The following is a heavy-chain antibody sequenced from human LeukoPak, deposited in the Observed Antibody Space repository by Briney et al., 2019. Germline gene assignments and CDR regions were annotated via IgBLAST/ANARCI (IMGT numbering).Heavy chain of an antibody. Sequence: ASVKVSCKASGNTFTSYYMHWVRQPPGQGLEWMGIINPSGGSTSYAQKFQGRVTMTRDMSTSTVYMELSSLRSEDTALYYCALDSSSYYYFDYWGQGTLVTVSS. CDR2: INPSGGST. V-gene: IGHV1-46*01. CDR3: ALDSSSYYYFDY. CDR1: GNTFTSYY. D-gene: IGHD6-6*01. J-gene: IGHJ4*02.